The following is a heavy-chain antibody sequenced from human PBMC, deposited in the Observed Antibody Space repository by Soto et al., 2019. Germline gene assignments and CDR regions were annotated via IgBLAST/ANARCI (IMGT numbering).Heavy chain of an antibody. V-gene: IGHV4-59*01. CDR1: GGSISSYY. D-gene: IGHD6-19*01. CDR3: ARVQDSSGWYNFDD. Sequence: SETLSLTCTVSGGSISSYYWSWIRQPPGKGLEWIGYIYYSGSTNYNPSLKSRVTISVDTSKNQFSLKLSSVTAADTAVYYCARVQDSSGWYNFDDWGQGTLVPVSS. CDR2: IYYSGST. J-gene: IGHJ4*02.